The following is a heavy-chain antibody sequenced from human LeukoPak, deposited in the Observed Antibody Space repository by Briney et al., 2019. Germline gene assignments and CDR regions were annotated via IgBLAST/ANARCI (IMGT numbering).Heavy chain of an antibody. D-gene: IGHD3-22*01. CDR3: ARSESSLGSSGYYSNWFDP. J-gene: IGHJ5*02. CDR1: GGSINSGSFY. Sequence: SETLSLTCTVSGGSINSGSFYWNWIRQSAGKGLEWIGHIYTSGTTNCNPSLKSRVTISVDTSKNQFSLKLSSVTAADTAVYYCARSESSLGSSGYYSNWFDPWGQGTLVTVSS. CDR2: IYTSGTT. V-gene: IGHV4-61*09.